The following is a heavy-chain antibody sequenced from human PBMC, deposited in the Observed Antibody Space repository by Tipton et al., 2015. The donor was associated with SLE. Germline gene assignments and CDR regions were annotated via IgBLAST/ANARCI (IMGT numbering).Heavy chain of an antibody. V-gene: IGHV3-23*01. CDR1: GFTFSSYG. Sequence: SLRLSCAASGFTFSSYGMSWVRQAPGKGLEWVAGMNGNGGSTYYADSVKGRFTIARDFSRTTMSLQMDSLRAADTAVYYCAKNREYSGYLLPDYWGQGILVTVSS. D-gene: IGHD5-12*01. CDR2: MNGNGGST. CDR3: AKNREYSGYLLPDY. J-gene: IGHJ4*02.